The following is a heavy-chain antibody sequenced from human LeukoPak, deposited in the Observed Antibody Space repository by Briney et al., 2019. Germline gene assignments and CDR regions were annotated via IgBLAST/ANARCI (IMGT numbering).Heavy chain of an antibody. Sequence: GSLRLSCAASGFTFSSYWMSWVRQPPGKGLEWIGEIYHSGSTNYNPSLKSRVTISVDKSKNQFSLKLSSVTAADTAVYYCARGLAVAAPGAFDIWGQGTMVTVSS. CDR3: ARGLAVAAPGAFDI. CDR1: GFTFSSYW. J-gene: IGHJ3*02. D-gene: IGHD6-19*01. V-gene: IGHV4-4*02. CDR2: IYHSGST.